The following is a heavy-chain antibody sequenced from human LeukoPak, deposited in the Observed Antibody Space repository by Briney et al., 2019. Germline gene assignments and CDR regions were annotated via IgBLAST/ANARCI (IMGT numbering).Heavy chain of an antibody. Sequence: GSLRLSCAASGFTFSTFAMSWVRQPPGEGLGGVGEIYHRGSTNYNPSLKSRVTISVDKSKNHFSLKLSSVTAADTAVYYCARLQTGTYGDYDDYWGQGTLVTVSS. CDR2: IYHRGST. CDR3: ARLQTGTYGDYDDY. CDR1: GFTFSTFAM. V-gene: IGHV4-4*02. J-gene: IGHJ4*02. D-gene: IGHD4-17*01.